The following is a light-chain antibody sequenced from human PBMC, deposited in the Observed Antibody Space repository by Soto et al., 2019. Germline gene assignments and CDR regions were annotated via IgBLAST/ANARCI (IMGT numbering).Light chain of an antibody. CDR2: EVS. CDR1: SSDVGGYNS. V-gene: IGLV2-8*01. J-gene: IGLJ1*01. CDR3: SSYAGSNNFV. Sequence: QSVLTQPPSASGSPGQSVTISCTGTSSDVGGYNSVSWYQQHPGKAPKLMIYEVSKRPSGVPDRFSGSKSGNTASLTVSGLQADDEAAYYCSSYAGSNNFVFGTGTKLTVL.